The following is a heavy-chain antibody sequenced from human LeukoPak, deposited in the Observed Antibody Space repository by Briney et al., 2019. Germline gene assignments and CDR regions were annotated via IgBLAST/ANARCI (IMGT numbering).Heavy chain of an antibody. CDR2: IYYSGST. J-gene: IGHJ2*01. Sequence: SETLSLTCTVSGGSISSYYWSWIRQPPEKGLEWIGYIYYSGSTNYNPSLKSRVTISVDTSKNQFSLKLSSVTAADTAVYYCARGVDILYWYFDLWGRGTLVTVSS. D-gene: IGHD5-12*01. CDR1: GGSISSYY. V-gene: IGHV4-59*01. CDR3: ARGVDILYWYFDL.